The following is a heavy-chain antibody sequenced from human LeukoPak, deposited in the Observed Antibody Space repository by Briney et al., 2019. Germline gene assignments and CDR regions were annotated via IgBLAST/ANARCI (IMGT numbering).Heavy chain of an antibody. CDR2: LSVGGNT. CDR1: GFTFRKYS. CDR3: AKGGGEDWPFDY. J-gene: IGHJ4*02. D-gene: IGHD3-16*01. Sequence: GGALRLSCAASGFTFRKYSMSWVRQAPGKGLEWVSTLSVGGNTKDAAAAGGRFTIPRDNSKNTLYLQMNSLRAEDTAIYYGAKGGGEDWPFDYWGQGTLVTVSS. V-gene: IGHV3-23*01.